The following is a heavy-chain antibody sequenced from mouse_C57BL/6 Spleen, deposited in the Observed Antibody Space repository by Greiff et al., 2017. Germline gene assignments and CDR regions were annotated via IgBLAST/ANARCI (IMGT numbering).Heavy chain of an antibody. V-gene: IGHV1-52*01. CDR1: GYTFTSYW. D-gene: IGHD1-1*01. CDR3: AIYTVVATDYAMDY. CDR2: IDPSDSDT. Sequence: QVQLKQPGAELVRPGSSVKLSCKASGYTFTSYWMHWVKQRPIQGLEWIGNIDPSDSDTHYNQKFKDKATLTVDKSSSTAYMQLRSLTSEDSAVYYGAIYTVVATDYAMDYWGQGTSVTVSS. J-gene: IGHJ4*01.